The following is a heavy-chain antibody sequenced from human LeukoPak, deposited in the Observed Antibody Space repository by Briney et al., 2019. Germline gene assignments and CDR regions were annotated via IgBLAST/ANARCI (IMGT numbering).Heavy chain of an antibody. CDR1: GYTFTRYY. CDR2: IIPGGGST. V-gene: IGHV1-46*01. Sequence: GASVKVSCKATGYTFTRYYMSWVRQVPGQGLEWMGIIIPGGGSTSYAQKFQGRLTMTRDMSTSTVYMELSSLRSEDTAVYYCAREGYCSGGSCYSFDYWGQGTLVTVSS. CDR3: AREGYCSGGSCYSFDY. D-gene: IGHD2-15*01. J-gene: IGHJ4*02.